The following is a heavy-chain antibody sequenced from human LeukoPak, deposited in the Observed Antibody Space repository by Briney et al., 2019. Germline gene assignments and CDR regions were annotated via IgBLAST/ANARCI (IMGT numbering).Heavy chain of an antibody. CDR1: GGSFSGYY. CDR3: ARGYPPTGYFDC. D-gene: IGHD1-1*01. V-gene: IGHV4-34*01. Sequence: ASETLSLTCAVYGGSFSGYYWSWIRQPPGKGLEWIGEINHSGSTNYNPSLKSRVTISVDTSKNQFSLKLSSVTAADTAVYYCARGYPPTGYFDCWGQGTLVTVSS. CDR2: INHSGST. J-gene: IGHJ4*02.